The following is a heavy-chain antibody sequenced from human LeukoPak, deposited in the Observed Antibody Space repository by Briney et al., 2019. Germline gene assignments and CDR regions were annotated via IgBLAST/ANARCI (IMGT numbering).Heavy chain of an antibody. V-gene: IGHV1-69*02. CDR1: GGTLSSYT. CDR3: ARGDYYGSGPGDY. D-gene: IGHD3-10*01. CDR2: IIPILGIA. Sequence: ASVKVSCMASGGTLSSYTISWVRQAPGQGLEWMGRIIPILGIANYAQKLQGRVTMTTDTSTSTAYMELRSLRSDDTAVYYCARGDYYGSGPGDYWGQGTLVTVSS. J-gene: IGHJ4*02.